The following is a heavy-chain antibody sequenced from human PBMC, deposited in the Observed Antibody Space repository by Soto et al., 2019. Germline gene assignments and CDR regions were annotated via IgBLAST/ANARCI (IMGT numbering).Heavy chain of an antibody. J-gene: IGHJ3*02. CDR1: GFTFSSYA. V-gene: IGHV3-30-3*01. Sequence: QVQLVESGGGVVQPGRSLRLSCAASGFTFSSYAMHWVRQAPGKGLEWVAVISYDGSNKYYADSVKGRFTISRDNSKNTLYLQMNSLRAEDTAEYYCATTSGSYFGHDAFDIWGQGTMVTVSS. D-gene: IGHD1-26*01. CDR2: ISYDGSNK. CDR3: ATTSGSYFGHDAFDI.